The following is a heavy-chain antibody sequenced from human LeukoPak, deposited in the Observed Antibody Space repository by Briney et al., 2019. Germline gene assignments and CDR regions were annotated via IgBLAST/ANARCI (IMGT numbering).Heavy chain of an antibody. CDR2: IYYSGST. CDR3: ARGTYYYGSGRYALAY. Sequence: SETLSLTCTVSGGSISSSSYYWGWIRQPPGKGLEWIGSIYYSGSTYYNPSLKSRVTISVDTSKNQFSLKLSSVTAADTAVYYCARGTYYYGSGRYALAYWGQGTLVTVSS. CDR1: GGSISSSSYY. D-gene: IGHD3-10*01. V-gene: IGHV4-39*07. J-gene: IGHJ4*02.